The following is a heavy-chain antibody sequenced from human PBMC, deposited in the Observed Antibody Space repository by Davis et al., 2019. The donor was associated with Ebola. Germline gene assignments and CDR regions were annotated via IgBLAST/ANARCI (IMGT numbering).Heavy chain of an antibody. CDR3: AREMHIVVVTAFPDY. D-gene: IGHD2-21*02. J-gene: IGHJ4*02. Sequence: GGSLRLSCAASGFTFSSYAMHWVRQAPGKGLEWVSAISGSGGSTYYADSVKGRFTIFRDNSKKTLYLQMNSLRAEDTAVYYCAREMHIVVVTAFPDYWGQGTLVTVSS. V-gene: IGHV3-23*01. CDR2: ISGSGGST. CDR1: GFTFSSYA.